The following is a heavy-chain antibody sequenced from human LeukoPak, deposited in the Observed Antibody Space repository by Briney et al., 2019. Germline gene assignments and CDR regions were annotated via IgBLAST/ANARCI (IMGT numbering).Heavy chain of an antibody. CDR2: ISSNGGST. J-gene: IGHJ3*02. D-gene: IGHD6-19*01. V-gene: IGHV3-64*01. Sequence: GGTLRLSCAASGFTFSSYAMHWVRQAPGKGLEYVSAISSNGGSTYYANSVKGRFTISRDNSKNTLYLQMGSLRAEDMAVYYCARSLSIAVVRTGCDIWGQGTMVTVSS. CDR1: GFTFSSYA. CDR3: ARSLSIAVVRTGCDI.